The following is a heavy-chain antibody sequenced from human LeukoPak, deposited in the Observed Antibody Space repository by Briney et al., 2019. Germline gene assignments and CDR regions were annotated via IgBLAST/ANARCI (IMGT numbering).Heavy chain of an antibody. CDR1: GFMFASYA. J-gene: IGHJ4*02. Sequence: SGGSLRLSCAASGFMFASYAMSWVRQAPGKGLEWVAGISGSDGIVYYADSVKGRFTISRDNSKNTLYLQMNRLRVEDTAIYYCAKEFTGGWPFDSWGQGTLVTVSS. CDR2: ISGSDGIV. D-gene: IGHD6-19*01. V-gene: IGHV3-23*01. CDR3: AKEFTGGWPFDS.